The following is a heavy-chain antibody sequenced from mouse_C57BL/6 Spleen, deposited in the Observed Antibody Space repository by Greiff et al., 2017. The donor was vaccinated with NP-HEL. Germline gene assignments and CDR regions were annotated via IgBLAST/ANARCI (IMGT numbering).Heavy chain of an antibody. J-gene: IGHJ1*03. CDR1: GYTFTSYW. CDR2: IDPSDSYT. Sequence: QVQLQQSGAELVRPGTSVKLSCKASGYTFTSYWMHWVKQRPGQGLEWIGVIDPSDSYTNYNQKFKGKATLTVDTSSSTAYMQLSSLTSEDSAVYYCARENYYGSSPHWYFDVWGTGTTVTVSS. V-gene: IGHV1-59*01. CDR3: ARENYYGSSPHWYFDV. D-gene: IGHD1-1*01.